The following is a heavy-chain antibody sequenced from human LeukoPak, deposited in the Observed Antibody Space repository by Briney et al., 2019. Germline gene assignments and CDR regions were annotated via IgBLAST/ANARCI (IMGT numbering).Heavy chain of an antibody. Sequence: SSISSSSSYIYYADSVKGRFTISRDNAKNSLYLQMNSLRAEDTAVYYCARDRVAVAGNFDYWGQGTLVTVSS. CDR3: ARDRVAVAGNFDY. J-gene: IGHJ4*02. D-gene: IGHD6-19*01. V-gene: IGHV3-21*01. CDR2: ISSSSSYI.